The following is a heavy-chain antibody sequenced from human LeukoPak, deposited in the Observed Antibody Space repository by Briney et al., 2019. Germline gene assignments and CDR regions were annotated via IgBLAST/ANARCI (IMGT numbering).Heavy chain of an antibody. CDR3: ARAKTYYDFWSGYQSPGGYYFDY. CDR2: INHSGST. V-gene: IGHV4-34*01. CDR1: GGSFSGYY. Sequence: SETLSLTSAVDGGSFSGYYWSWLRHPPGKGLDWIGEINHSGSTNYNPSLKSRVTISVDTSKNQFSLKLSSVTAADRAVYYCARAKTYYDFWSGYQSPGGYYFDYWGQGTLVTAS. D-gene: IGHD3-3*01. J-gene: IGHJ4*02.